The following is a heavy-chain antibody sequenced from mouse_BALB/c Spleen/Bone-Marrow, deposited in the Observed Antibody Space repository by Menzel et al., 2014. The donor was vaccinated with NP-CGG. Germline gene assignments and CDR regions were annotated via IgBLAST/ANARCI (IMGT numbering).Heavy chain of an antibody. J-gene: IGHJ4*01. Sequence: EVQLQQSGAELVKPGASVKLSCTASGFNIKDTYMHWVKQRPEQGLEWIGRIDPANGNTKYDPKFQGKATITADTSSNTAYLQPSSLTSEDTAVYYCAIWEYYAMDYWGQGTSVTVSS. CDR3: AIWEYYAMDY. CDR2: IDPANGNT. V-gene: IGHV14-3*02. CDR1: GFNIKDTY. D-gene: IGHD1-1*02.